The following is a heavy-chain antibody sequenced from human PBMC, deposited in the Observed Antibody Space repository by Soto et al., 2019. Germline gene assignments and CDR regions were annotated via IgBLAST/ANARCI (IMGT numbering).Heavy chain of an antibody. J-gene: IGHJ4*02. CDR1: GFTFSTYT. CDR3: ARDGSGSYPDYFDY. Sequence: GGFLRLSCAASGFTFSTYTMNWVRQAPGKGLEWVSSISTSSSYIHYADSVKGRFTISRDNAKNSLYLQMNSLRAEDTAVYYCARDGSGSYPDYFDYWGQGTQVTVSS. V-gene: IGHV3-21*01. CDR2: ISTSSSYI. D-gene: IGHD1-26*01.